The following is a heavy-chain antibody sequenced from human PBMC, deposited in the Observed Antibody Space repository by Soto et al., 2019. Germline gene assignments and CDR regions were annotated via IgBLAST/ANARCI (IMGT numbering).Heavy chain of an antibody. D-gene: IGHD3-22*01. CDR3: ARDIGYYYDSSGSLGFDI. Sequence: AETLSLTWTVSGGSIRNYYWSWIRQPPGKGLEWVGYILDSGSTKYNPSLKSRLTILVDTSKNQVSLELSSVTAADTAVYYCARDIGYYYDSSGSLGFDIWGQGIMVTVSS. J-gene: IGHJ3*02. CDR2: ILDSGST. CDR1: GGSIRNYY. V-gene: IGHV4-59*01.